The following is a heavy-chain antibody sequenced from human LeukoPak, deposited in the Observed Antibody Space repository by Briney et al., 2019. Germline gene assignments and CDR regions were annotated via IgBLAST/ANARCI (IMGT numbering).Heavy chain of an antibody. J-gene: IGHJ4*02. CDR3: AREGADILTGYYIFDY. Sequence: SETLSLTCTVSGGSISNYYWNWIRQPPGKGLEWIGYFYYSVTTNYNPSLKSRVTISVDKSKNQFSLKLSSVTAADTAVYYCAREGADILTGYYIFDYWGQGTLVTVSS. D-gene: IGHD3-9*01. V-gene: IGHV4-59*01. CDR2: FYYSVTT. CDR1: GGSISNYY.